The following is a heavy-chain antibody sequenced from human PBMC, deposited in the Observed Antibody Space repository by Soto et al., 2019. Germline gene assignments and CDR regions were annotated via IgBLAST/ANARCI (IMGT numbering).Heavy chain of an antibody. CDR2: IYYSGST. D-gene: IGHD3-3*01. Sequence: QVQLQESGPGLVKPSQTLSLTCTVSGGSISSGGYYWSWIRQHPGKGLEWIGYIYYSGSTYYNPSLKSRVTISVDTSKNQFSLKLSSVTAADTAVYYCARAAGITIFGVGMRYYFDYWGQGTLVTVSS. J-gene: IGHJ4*02. CDR3: ARAAGITIFGVGMRYYFDY. V-gene: IGHV4-31*03. CDR1: GGSISSGGYY.